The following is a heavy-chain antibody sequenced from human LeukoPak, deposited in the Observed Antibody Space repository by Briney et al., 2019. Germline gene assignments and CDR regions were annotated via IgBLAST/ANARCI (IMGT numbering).Heavy chain of an antibody. D-gene: IGHD6-25*01. CDR1: GGSISSGDYY. CDR2: IYYSGST. V-gene: IGHV4-30-4*01. CDR3: ARQIGYNSDCHYFDC. J-gene: IGHJ4*02. Sequence: SQTLSLTCTVSGGSISSGDYYWSWIRQPPGKGLEWIGYIYYSGSTYYNPSLKSRVTISVDTSKNQFSLRLSSVTAADTAVYFCARQIGYNSDCHYFDCWGQGTLVTVSS.